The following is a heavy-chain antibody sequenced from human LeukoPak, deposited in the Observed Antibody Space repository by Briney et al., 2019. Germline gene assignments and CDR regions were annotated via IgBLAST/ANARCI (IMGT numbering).Heavy chain of an antibody. Sequence: ASVKVFCKASGYTFTTYAMHWVRQAPGQRLEWMGWINAGNGNTKYSQKFQGRVTITRDTSASTAYMELSSLRSEDTAVYYCATTVAAGTYRYFHHWGQGTLVTVSS. D-gene: IGHD6-13*01. V-gene: IGHV1-3*01. CDR1: GYTFTTYA. CDR3: ATTVAAGTYRYFHH. CDR2: INAGNGNT. J-gene: IGHJ1*01.